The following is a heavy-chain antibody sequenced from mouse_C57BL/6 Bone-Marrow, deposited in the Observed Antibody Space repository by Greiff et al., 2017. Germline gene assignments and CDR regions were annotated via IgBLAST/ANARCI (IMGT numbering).Heavy chain of an antibody. V-gene: IGHV1-61*01. CDR2: IYPSDSET. CDR3: ARRITTNDYFDY. J-gene: IGHJ2*01. CDR1: GYTFTSYW. D-gene: IGHD1-1*01. Sequence: QVQLQQPGAELVRPGSSVKLSCKASGYTFTSYWMDWVKQRPGQGLEWIGNIYPSDSETHYNQKFKDKATLTVDKYSSTAYMQLSSLTSEDSAVYYCARRITTNDYFDYWGQGTTLTVSS.